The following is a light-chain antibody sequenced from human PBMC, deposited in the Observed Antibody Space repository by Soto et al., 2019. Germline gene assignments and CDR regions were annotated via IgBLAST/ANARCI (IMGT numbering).Light chain of an antibody. J-gene: IGKJ1*01. CDR2: DAS. CDR3: QQCGDSWS. CDR1: QNIGTW. Sequence: DIRMTQSPSTLSASVRDRVTITCRASQNIGTWLAWYQQKPGKAPDLLIYDASTLESGVPSRFSGSGSGTEFTLTISSLQPGDFATYYCQQCGDSWSFGQGTKVEIK. V-gene: IGKV1-5*01.